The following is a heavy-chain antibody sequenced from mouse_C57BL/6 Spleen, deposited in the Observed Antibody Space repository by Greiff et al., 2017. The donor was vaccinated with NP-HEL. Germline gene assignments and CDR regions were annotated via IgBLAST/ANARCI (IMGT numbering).Heavy chain of an antibody. CDR3: ARGGGLGGAMDY. CDR1: GYTFTSYW. J-gene: IGHJ4*01. CDR2: INPSNGGT. D-gene: IGHD2-4*01. Sequence: QVHVKQPGTELVKPGASVKLSCKASGYTFTSYWMHWVKQRPGQGLEWIGNINPSNGGTNYNEKFKSKATLTVDKSSSTAYMQLSSLTSEDSAVYYCARGGGLGGAMDYWGQGTSVTVSS. V-gene: IGHV1-53*01.